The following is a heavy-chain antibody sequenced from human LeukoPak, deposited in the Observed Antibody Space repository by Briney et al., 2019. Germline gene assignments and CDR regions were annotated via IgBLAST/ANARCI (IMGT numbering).Heavy chain of an antibody. CDR3: ARGGGGYYDSSGYYYY. Sequence: GGSLRLSCAASGFSFSSYWMSWVRQAPGKGLEWVANIKQDGREKDYVDSVKGRFTISRDNAKNSLYLQRNMLTAEERAVDYLARGGGGYYDSSGYYYYWGQGILVTVSS. J-gene: IGHJ4*02. V-gene: IGHV3-7*04. D-gene: IGHD3-22*01. CDR2: IKQDGREK. CDR1: GFSFSSYW.